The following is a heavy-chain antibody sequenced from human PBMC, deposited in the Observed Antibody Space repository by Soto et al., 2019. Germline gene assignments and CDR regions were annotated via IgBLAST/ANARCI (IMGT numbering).Heavy chain of an antibody. D-gene: IGHD3-3*01. CDR2: ISAYNGNT. V-gene: IGHV1-18*01. CDR3: ARSERFLEWSPEFGY. CDR1: GYTFTSYG. Sequence: ASVKVSCKASGYTFTSYGISWVRQAPGQGLEWMGWISAYNGNTNYAQKLQGRVTMTTDTSTTTAYMELRSLRSDDTAVYYCARSERFLEWSPEFGYWGQGTLVTVSS. J-gene: IGHJ4*02.